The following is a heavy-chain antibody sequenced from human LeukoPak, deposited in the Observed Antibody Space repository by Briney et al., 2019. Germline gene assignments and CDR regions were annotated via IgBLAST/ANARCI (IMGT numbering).Heavy chain of an antibody. CDR2: ISYDKSNK. CDR1: GFTFSSYA. D-gene: IGHD3-9*01. J-gene: IGHJ5*02. V-gene: IGHV3-30*04. CDR3: ARDHDILTGNNWFDP. Sequence: GGSLRLSCAASGFTFSSYAMHWVRQAPGKGLEWVAVISYDKSNKYYADSVKGRFTISRDNSKNTLYLQMNGLRPEDTAVYYCARDHDILTGNNWFDPWGQGTLVTVSS.